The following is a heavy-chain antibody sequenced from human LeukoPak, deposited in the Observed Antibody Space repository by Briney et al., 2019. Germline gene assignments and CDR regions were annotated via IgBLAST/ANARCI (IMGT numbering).Heavy chain of an antibody. J-gene: IGHJ4*02. CDR3: ARDGYSYGSFDY. CDR2: IYTSGRT. V-gene: IGHV4-4*07. CDR1: GGSISGYY. D-gene: IGHD5-18*01. Sequence: SETLSLTCTVSGGSISGYYWSWIRQPAGKGLEWIGRIYTSGRTNYNPSLKSRVTMSVDTSKNQFSLKLSSVTAADTAVYYCARDGYSYGSFDYWGQGTLVTVSS.